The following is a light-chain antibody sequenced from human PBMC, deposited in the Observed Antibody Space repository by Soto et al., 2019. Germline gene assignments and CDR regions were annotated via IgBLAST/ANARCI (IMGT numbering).Light chain of an antibody. CDR3: QQYGFS. CDR1: QSVSYW. CDR2: DAS. J-gene: IGKJ3*01. V-gene: IGKV1-5*01. Sequence: DIHMTQSPSTLSASVGDRVTITCRASQSVSYWLAWYQQKPGKAPKLLIHDASTLESGVPTRFRGGRSGQEFTLTISGLQPDDFATYYCQQYGFSFGPGTKVEMK.